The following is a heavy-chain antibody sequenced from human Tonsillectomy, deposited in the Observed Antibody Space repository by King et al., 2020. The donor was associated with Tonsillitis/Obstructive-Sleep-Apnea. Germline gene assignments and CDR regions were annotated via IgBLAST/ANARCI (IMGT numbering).Heavy chain of an antibody. J-gene: IGHJ4*02. CDR1: GGSFSGYY. CDR3: ACGLGYCSSTSCYAVDY. V-gene: IGHV4-34*01. D-gene: IGHD2-2*01. CDR2: INHSGST. Sequence: VQLPQWGAGLLKPSETLSLTCAVYGGSFSGYYWSWIRQPPGKGLEWIGEINHSGSTNYNPSLKSRVTISVDTSKNQFSLKLSSVTAADTAVYYCACGLGYCSSTSCYAVDYWGQGTLVTVSS.